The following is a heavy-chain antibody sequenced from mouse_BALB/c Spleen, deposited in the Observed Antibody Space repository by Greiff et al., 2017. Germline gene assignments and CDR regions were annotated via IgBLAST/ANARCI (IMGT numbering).Heavy chain of an antibody. V-gene: IGHV1-15*01. CDR1: GYTFTDYE. CDR2: IDPETGGT. Sequence: VQLQQSGAELVRPGASVTLSCKASGYTFTDYEMHWVKQTPVHGLEWIGAIDPETGGTAYNQKFKGKATLTADKSSSTAYMELRSLAAEDSAVYYCTSRYENWGQGTTLTVAS. J-gene: IGHJ2*01. CDR3: TSRYEN. D-gene: IGHD2-3*01.